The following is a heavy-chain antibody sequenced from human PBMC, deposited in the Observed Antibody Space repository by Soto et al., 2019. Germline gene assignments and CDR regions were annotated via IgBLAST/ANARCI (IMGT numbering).Heavy chain of an antibody. CDR2: INAGNGNT. CDR3: ARPVDCSGGSCYDPTNPYYFDY. V-gene: IGHV1-3*01. Sequence: GASVKVSCKASGYTFTSYAMHWARQAPGQRLEWMGWINAGNGNTKYSQKFQGRVTITRDTSASTAYMELSSLRSEDTAVYYCARPVDCSGGSCYDPTNPYYFDYWGQGTLVTVSS. CDR1: GYTFTSYA. J-gene: IGHJ4*02. D-gene: IGHD2-15*01.